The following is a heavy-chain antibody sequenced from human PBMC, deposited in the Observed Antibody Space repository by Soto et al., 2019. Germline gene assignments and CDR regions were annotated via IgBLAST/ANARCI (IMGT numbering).Heavy chain of an antibody. J-gene: IGHJ6*03. CDR3: ARQGCSSTSCYVPDYYYYMDV. CDR1: GGSINTYY. Sequence: QVQLQESGPGLVKPSETLSLTCTVSGGSINTYYWSWIRQSPGKGLEWIGYIYYSGSTNYNPSLKSRVTISVDRSKNQFSLKLSSVTAADTAVYYCARQGCSSTSCYVPDYYYYMDVWGKGTTVTVSS. D-gene: IGHD2-2*01. V-gene: IGHV4-59*08. CDR2: IYYSGST.